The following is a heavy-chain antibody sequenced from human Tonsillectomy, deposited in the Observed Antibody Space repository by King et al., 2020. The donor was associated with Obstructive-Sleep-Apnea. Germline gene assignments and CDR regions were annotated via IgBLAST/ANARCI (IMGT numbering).Heavy chain of an antibody. CDR3: ARQIGASGSHYYYFGLDV. D-gene: IGHD1-26*01. Sequence: VQLVESGGGLVKPGGTLRLSCAASGFNFSDYHMSWLRQAPGKGLEWVSYITITGPYTNYAKSVKGRFSISRDNAKNSLYLQMSSLRVDDTAIYYCARQIGASGSHYYYFGLDVWGQGTTVTVSS. CDR2: ITITGPYT. V-gene: IGHV3-11*06. J-gene: IGHJ6*02. CDR1: GFNFSDYH.